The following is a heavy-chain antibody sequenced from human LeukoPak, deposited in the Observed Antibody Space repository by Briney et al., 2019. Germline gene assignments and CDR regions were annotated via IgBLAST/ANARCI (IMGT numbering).Heavy chain of an antibody. Sequence: PSETLSLTCTVSGDSISSYYWSWIRQPPGKGLEWIGYIYYSGSTNYNPSLKSRVTISVDTSKNQFSLKLSSVTAADTAVYYCARDGYSSSSERFDPWGQGTLVTVSS. J-gene: IGHJ5*02. CDR3: ARDGYSSSSERFDP. CDR1: GDSISSYY. V-gene: IGHV4-59*01. D-gene: IGHD6-6*01. CDR2: IYYSGST.